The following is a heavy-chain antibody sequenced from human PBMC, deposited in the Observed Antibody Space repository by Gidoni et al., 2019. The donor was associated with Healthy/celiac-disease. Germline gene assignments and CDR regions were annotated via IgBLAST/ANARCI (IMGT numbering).Heavy chain of an antibody. J-gene: IGHJ6*02. Sequence: EVQLVESGGGLVQPGRSLRLSCAASGFTFDDYAMHWVRQAPGKGLEGVSGISWNSGSIGYADSVKGRFTISRDNAKNSLYLQMNSLRAEDTALYYCAKSRSFYYYYGMDVWGQGTTVTVSS. V-gene: IGHV3-9*01. D-gene: IGHD2-15*01. CDR2: ISWNSGSI. CDR1: GFTFDDYA. CDR3: AKSRSFYYYYGMDV.